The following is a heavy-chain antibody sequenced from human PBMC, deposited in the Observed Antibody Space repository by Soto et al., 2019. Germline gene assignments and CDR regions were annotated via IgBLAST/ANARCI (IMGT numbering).Heavy chain of an antibody. CDR2: ISAYNGNT. CDR3: ARDGKSGYYREDYYGMDV. D-gene: IGHD3-3*01. V-gene: IGHV1-18*01. Sequence: QVQLVQSGAEVKKPGASVKVSCKASGYTFTSYGISWVRQAPGQGLEWMGWISAYNGNTNYAQRLQGRVTMTTDTSTSTAYMELRSLRSGDTAVYYCARDGKSGYYREDYYGMDVWGQGTTVTVSS. CDR1: GYTFTSYG. J-gene: IGHJ6*02.